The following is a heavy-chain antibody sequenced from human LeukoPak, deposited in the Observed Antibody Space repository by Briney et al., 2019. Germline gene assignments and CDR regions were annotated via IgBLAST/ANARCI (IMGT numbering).Heavy chain of an antibody. J-gene: IGHJ4*02. CDR3: ASGKATAMAQGY. CDR2: IYSGGST. D-gene: IGHD5-18*01. V-gene: IGHV3-53*01. Sequence: GGSLRLSCAASGFTVSSNYMSWVRHAPGKGLEWVSVIYSGGSTYFADSVKGRFTIPRHNSKNTLYLQRTSLRADHTAVYYCASGKATAMAQGYWGQGTLVTVSS. CDR1: GFTVSSNY.